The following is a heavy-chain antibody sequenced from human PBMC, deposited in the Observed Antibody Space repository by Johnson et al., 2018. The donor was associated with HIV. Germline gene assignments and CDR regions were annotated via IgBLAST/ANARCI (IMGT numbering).Heavy chain of an antibody. D-gene: IGHD6-13*01. V-gene: IGHV3-48*01. CDR3: AKSERAAAVPYAFDI. CDR2: ISSSGSTI. Sequence: VQLVESGGVVVQPGGSLRLSCAASGFTFDDYGMSWVRQAPGKGLEWVSYISSSGSTIYYADSVKGRFTISRDNSKNTLYLQTNSLRAEETSVYYCAKSERAAAVPYAFDIWGQGTMVTVSS. CDR1: GFTFDDYG. J-gene: IGHJ3*02.